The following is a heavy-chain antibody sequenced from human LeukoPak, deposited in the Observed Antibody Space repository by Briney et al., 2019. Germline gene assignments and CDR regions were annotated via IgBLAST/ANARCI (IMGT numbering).Heavy chain of an antibody. CDR3: AKMQGYFDY. V-gene: IGHV3-23*01. J-gene: IGHJ4*02. Sequence: GGSLRLSCAASGFIFSTNGMSWVRQAPGKGLEWVSAISGSGTTHYADSVKGRFTISRDNSKYTLSLQMNSLRAEDTAVYHCAKMQGYFDYWGQGTLVAVSS. CDR2: ISGSGTT. CDR1: GFIFSTNG.